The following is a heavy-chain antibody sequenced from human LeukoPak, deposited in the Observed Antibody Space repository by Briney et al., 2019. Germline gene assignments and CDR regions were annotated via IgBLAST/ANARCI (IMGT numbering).Heavy chain of an antibody. CDR1: GGSISSSSYY. Sequence: TSETLSLTCTVSGGSISSSSYYWGWIRQPPGKGLEWIGRIHSGGTTNYNPSLMSRVTLSIDKSKKHISLRLTSVTAADTALYYCARERIAALRLLDYWGQGTLVTVSS. D-gene: IGHD6-6*01. J-gene: IGHJ4*02. CDR2: IHSGGTT. CDR3: ARERIAALRLLDY. V-gene: IGHV4-39*07.